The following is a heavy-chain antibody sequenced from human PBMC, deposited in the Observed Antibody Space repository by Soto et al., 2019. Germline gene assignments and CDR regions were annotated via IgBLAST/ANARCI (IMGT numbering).Heavy chain of an antibody. CDR1: GFTFSSYG. D-gene: IGHD6-6*01. CDR3: TKDLHSSSSMVDYYYYGMDV. J-gene: IGHJ6*02. Sequence: LRLSCAASGFTFSSYGMHWVRQAPGKGLEWVAVISYDGSNKYYADSVKGRFTISRDNSKNTLYLQMNSLRAEDTDVYYCTKDLHSSSSMVDYYYYGMDVWGQGTTVTVSS. V-gene: IGHV3-30*18. CDR2: ISYDGSNK.